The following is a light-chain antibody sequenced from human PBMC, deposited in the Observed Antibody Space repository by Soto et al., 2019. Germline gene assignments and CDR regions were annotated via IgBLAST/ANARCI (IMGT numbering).Light chain of an antibody. CDR2: DVS. CDR1: HNISNY. CDR3: QQRSNWPRT. V-gene: IGKV3-11*01. Sequence: IVLIQSPATLSVSPGEIATLSCRASHNISNYLIWYQQKPGQAPRLLIYDVSNRATDIPARFSGSGSGTDFTLTISSLEPEDLAIYYCQQRSNWPRTFGQGTKVEIK. J-gene: IGKJ1*01.